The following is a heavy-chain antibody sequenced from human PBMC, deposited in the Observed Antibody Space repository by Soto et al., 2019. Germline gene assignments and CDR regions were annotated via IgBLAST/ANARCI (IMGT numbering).Heavy chain of an antibody. Sequence: EVQLLESGGGLVQPGGSLRLSCAASGFTFSTYAMRWVRQATGKGLEWVSVISGSGDSTYYADSVKGRFTISRDNSKNTLYLQMNSLRAEDTAVYYCAKEGSSSSHYSYYYMDVWGKGTTVTVSS. V-gene: IGHV3-23*01. J-gene: IGHJ6*03. CDR3: AKEGSSSSHYSYYYMDV. D-gene: IGHD6-6*01. CDR2: ISGSGDST. CDR1: GFTFSTYA.